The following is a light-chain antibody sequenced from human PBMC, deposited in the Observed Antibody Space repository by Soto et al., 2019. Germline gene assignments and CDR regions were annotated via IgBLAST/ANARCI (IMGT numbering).Light chain of an antibody. Sequence: QSVLTQPPSASGTPGQRVTISCSGSRSNIGSNTVNWYQQVRGTAPKVLIYSNNQRPSGVPDRFSGSKSGTSGTLDITGLQTGDEADYYCATWDYSLTGEVFGGGTKVTVL. V-gene: IGLV1-44*01. J-gene: IGLJ2*01. CDR1: RSNIGSNT. CDR2: SNN. CDR3: ATWDYSLTGEV.